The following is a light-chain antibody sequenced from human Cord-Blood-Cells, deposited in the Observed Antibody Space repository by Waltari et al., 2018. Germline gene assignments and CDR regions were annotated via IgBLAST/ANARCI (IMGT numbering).Light chain of an antibody. J-gene: IGLJ1*01. CDR3: SSYTSSSTYV. V-gene: IGLV2-14*01. CDR1: SSYVGGYNY. Sequence: QSALTQSASVSGSPGQSITIPCTGTSSYVGGYNYVSWYQQHPGKAPKLMIYEVSNRPSGVSNRFSGSKSGNTASLTISGLQAEDEADYYCSSYTSSSTYVFGTGTKVTVL. CDR2: EVS.